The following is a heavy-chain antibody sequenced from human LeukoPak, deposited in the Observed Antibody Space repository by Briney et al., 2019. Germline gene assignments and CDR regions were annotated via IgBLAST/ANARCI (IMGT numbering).Heavy chain of an antibody. V-gene: IGHV3-23*01. CDR1: GYTFDSYA. CDR2: ISGSGGST. CDR3: AKEPASGSCFDY. J-gene: IGHJ4*02. Sequence: PGGSLRLSCVASGYTFDSYAMSWVRQAPGKGLEWASAISGSGGSTYYADSVKGRFTISRDNSKNTLYLQMNSLRAEDTALYYCAKEPASGSCFDYWGQGTLVTVSS. D-gene: IGHD3-10*01.